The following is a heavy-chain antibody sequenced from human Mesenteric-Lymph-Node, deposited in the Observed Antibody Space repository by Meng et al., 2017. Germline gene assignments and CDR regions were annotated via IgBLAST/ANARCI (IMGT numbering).Heavy chain of an antibody. CDR1: GFTFSSYE. J-gene: IGHJ3*02. V-gene: IGHV3-48*03. Sequence: GESLKISCAASGFTFSSYEMNWVRQAPGKGLEWVSYISSSGSTIYYADSVKGRFTISRDNSKNTLYLQMNSLRAEDTAVYYCAREMSSSWYLQDAFDIWGQGTMVTVSS. D-gene: IGHD6-13*01. CDR3: AREMSSSWYLQDAFDI. CDR2: ISSSGSTI.